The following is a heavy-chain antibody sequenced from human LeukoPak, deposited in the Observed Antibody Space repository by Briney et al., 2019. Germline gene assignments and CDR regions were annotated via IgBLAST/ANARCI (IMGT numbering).Heavy chain of an antibody. CDR2: IYYSGST. J-gene: IGHJ4*02. Sequence: SETLSLTCTVSGGSISSTSYYWGWIRQPPGKGLEWIGSIYYSGSTYYNPSLKSRVTIFVDTSKNQFSLKLSSVTAADTAVYYCARGGGPSTGVRGVIRYWGQGTLVTVSS. D-gene: IGHD3-10*01. CDR3: ARGGGPSTGVRGVIRY. V-gene: IGHV4-39*01. CDR1: GGSISSTSYY.